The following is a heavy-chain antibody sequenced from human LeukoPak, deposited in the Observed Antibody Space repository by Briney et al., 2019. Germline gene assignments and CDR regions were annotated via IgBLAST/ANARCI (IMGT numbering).Heavy chain of an antibody. CDR3: ARTPEIVGANHYFDY. D-gene: IGHD1-26*01. J-gene: IGHJ4*02. Sequence: ASVTVSCKASGYTFTSYGISWVRQAPGQGLEWMGWISAYNGNTNYAQKLQGRVTMTTDTSTSTAYMELRSLRSDDTAVYYCARTPEIVGANHYFDYWGQGTLVTVSS. CDR2: ISAYNGNT. V-gene: IGHV1-18*01. CDR1: GYTFTSYG.